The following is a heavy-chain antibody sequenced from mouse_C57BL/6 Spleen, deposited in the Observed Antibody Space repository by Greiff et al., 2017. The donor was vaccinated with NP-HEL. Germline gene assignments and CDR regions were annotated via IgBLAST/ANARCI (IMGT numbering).Heavy chain of an antibody. CDR1: GYTFTSYG. V-gene: IGHV1-81*01. CDR2: IYPRSGNT. J-gene: IGHJ2*01. Sequence: QVQLQQSGAELARPGASVKLSCKASGYTFTSYGISWVKQRPGQGLEWIGEIYPRSGNTYYNEKFKGKATLTADKSSSTAYMELRSLTSGDTAVYFCASGQAYFDYWGQGTTLTVSS. D-gene: IGHD3-2*02. CDR3: ASGQAYFDY.